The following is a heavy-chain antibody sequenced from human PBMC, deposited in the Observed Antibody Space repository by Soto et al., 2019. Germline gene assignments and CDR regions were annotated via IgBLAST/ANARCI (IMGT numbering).Heavy chain of an antibody. V-gene: IGHV4-30-2*01. CDR3: ARVGIILDCDY. CDR2: IYHSGST. D-gene: IGHD3-3*01. CDR1: GGSISSGGYS. J-gene: IGHJ4*02. Sequence: QLQLQESGSGLVKPSQTLSLTCAVSGGSISSGGYSWSWIRQPPGKGLECIGYIYHSGSTYYNPPLKSRVTISVDRSKNQFSLKLSSVTAADTAVYYCARVGIILDCDYWGQGTLVTVSS.